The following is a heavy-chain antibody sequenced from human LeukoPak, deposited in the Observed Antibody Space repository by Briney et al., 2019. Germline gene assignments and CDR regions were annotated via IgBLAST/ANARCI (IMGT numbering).Heavy chain of an antibody. CDR1: GYTFTAYY. CDR2: IKCYSGGT. Sequence: ASVKVSCKASGYTFTAYYMQWVRQAPGQGREWMGWIKCYSGGTEYSRNYRGRGTMTRATSISTAYMELTTLTSDDTAVYYGVGSNWAAGAAFDSWGPGTQVTVSS. J-gene: IGHJ4*02. D-gene: IGHD6-13*01. CDR3: VGSNWAAGAAFDS. V-gene: IGHV1-2*02.